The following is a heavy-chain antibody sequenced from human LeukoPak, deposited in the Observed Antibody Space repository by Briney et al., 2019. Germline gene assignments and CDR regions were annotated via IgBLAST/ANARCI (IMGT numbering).Heavy chain of an antibody. CDR2: INLNSGAT. D-gene: IGHD4-11*01. V-gene: IGHV1-2*02. J-gene: IGHJ4*02. CDR3: ARDAVTVATPYFDF. CDR1: GFTFTGYY. Sequence: PGASVKVSCKTSGFTFTGYYIHWVRQAPGQGLEWMGWINLNSGATTYAQTFQGRVTMTRDTSISTAYMELSRLRSDDTAVYFCARDAVTVATPYFDFWGQGTLVTVSS.